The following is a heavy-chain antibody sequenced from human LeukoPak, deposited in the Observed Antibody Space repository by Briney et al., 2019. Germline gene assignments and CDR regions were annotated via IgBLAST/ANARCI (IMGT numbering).Heavy chain of an antibody. J-gene: IGHJ4*02. D-gene: IGHD3-22*01. V-gene: IGHV1-2*02. CDR1: GHTFTLNI. CDR2: INPNSGGT. CDR3: ARDYYDSSGYLLDY. Sequence: ASVRISCKASGHTFTLNIIQWVRQAPGQGLERMGWINPNSGGTNYAQKFQGRVTMTRDTSISTAYMELSRLRSDDTAVYYCARDYYDSSGYLLDYWGQGTLVTVSS.